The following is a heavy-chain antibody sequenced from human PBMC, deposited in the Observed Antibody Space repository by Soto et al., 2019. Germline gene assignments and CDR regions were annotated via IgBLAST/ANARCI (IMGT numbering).Heavy chain of an antibody. V-gene: IGHV3-23*01. J-gene: IGHJ4*02. D-gene: IGHD3-16*01. CDR3: ARSLGPSRHCFDH. CDR2: LSDRT. Sequence: EVQLLDSGGHLVQPGGSLRLSCAASGFTISNYAMSWVRQAPGNGLEWVSTLSDRTYYTDAVRGRFTISRDTYENTLYLQMNSLGVEDTAVYYCARSLGPSRHCFDHWGQGTLVTVSS. CDR1: GFTISNYA.